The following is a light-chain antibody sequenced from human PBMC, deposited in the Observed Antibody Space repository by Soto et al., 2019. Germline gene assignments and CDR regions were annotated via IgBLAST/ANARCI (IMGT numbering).Light chain of an antibody. V-gene: IGKV3-11*01. CDR1: QSVNNY. Sequence: EIVLTQSPGTLSLSQGERATLSCRASQSVNNYLAWYQQKPGQAPRLLIYDASNRATGIPARFSGSGSGTDFALTISSLEPEDFAVYYCHQRNSWPLTFGGGTKVEIK. CDR2: DAS. J-gene: IGKJ4*01. CDR3: HQRNSWPLT.